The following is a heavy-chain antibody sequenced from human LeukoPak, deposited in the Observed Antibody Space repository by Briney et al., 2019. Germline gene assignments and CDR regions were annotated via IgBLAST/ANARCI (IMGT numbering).Heavy chain of an antibody. D-gene: IGHD1-26*01. CDR1: GFTFNSYW. Sequence: GGSLRLSCAASGFTFNSYWMSWVRQAPGKGLEWVANIKQDGSEKCYVDSVKGRFTISRDNAKNSLYLQMNSLRAEDTAVYYCARDQTKWEPLRRRDYYYMDVWGKGTTVTVSS. V-gene: IGHV3-7*01. J-gene: IGHJ6*03. CDR2: IKQDGSEK. CDR3: ARDQTKWEPLRRRDYYYMDV.